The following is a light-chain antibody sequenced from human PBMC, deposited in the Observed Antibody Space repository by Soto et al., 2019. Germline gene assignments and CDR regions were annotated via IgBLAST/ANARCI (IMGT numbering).Light chain of an antibody. J-gene: IGLJ1*01. CDR3: ASLTTTNFV. CDR2: EVS. Sequence: QSVLTQPASVSGSPGQSITISCTGTSSDVGAYNLVSWYQHHPDKAPKLMISEVSNRPSGVSDRFSGSKSGNTASLTISGLQAEDEADHYCASLTTTNFVFGTGTKVTV. V-gene: IGLV2-14*01. CDR1: SSDVGAYNL.